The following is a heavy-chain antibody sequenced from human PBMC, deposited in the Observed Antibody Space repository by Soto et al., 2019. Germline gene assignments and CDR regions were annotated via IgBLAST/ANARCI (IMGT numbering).Heavy chain of an antibody. D-gene: IGHD3-22*01. J-gene: IGHJ3*02. CDR3: VRDYYDTSGYPNTFDM. Sequence: GSLRLSCAASGFTLSRHTMNWVRQAPGKGLEWVSFIGSRTSDRYYADSVKGRFTISRDNAKNSLYLDLTRLRAEDTAVYFCVRDYYDTSGYPNTFDMWGQGTMVTVSS. CDR2: IGSRTSDR. V-gene: IGHV3-21*01. CDR1: GFTLSRHT.